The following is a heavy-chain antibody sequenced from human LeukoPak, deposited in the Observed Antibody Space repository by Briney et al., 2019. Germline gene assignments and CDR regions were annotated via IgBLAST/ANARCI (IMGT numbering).Heavy chain of an antibody. CDR1: GGSFSGYY. Sequence: PSETLSLTCAVYGGSFSGYYWSWIRQPPGKGLEWIGEINHSGSTNYNPSLKSRVTISVDTSKNQFSLKLSSVTTADTAMYYCARDRELGYWGQGTLVTVSS. CDR3: ARDRELGY. J-gene: IGHJ4*02. CDR2: INHSGST. V-gene: IGHV4-34*01. D-gene: IGHD3-10*01.